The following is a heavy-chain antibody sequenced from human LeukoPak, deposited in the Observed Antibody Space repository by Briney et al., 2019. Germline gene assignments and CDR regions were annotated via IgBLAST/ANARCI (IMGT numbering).Heavy chain of an antibody. CDR1: XXXXXDYW. CDR3: SRGDPDY. Sequence: GGSXXLXCAXXXXXXXDYWMQXVRQAPGKGLEWVANIHNHGNENYLVDSVKGRFTISRDNARNSLFLQMNSLRAEDTAVYYCSRGDPDYWGQGTLVIVSS. D-gene: IGHD2-21*02. V-gene: IGHV3-7*01. CDR2: IHNHGNEN. J-gene: IGHJ4*02.